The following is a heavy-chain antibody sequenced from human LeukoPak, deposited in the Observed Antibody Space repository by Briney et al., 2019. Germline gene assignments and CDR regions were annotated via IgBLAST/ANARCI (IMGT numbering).Heavy chain of an antibody. V-gene: IGHV1-46*01. CDR1: GYTFTSYY. CDR3: ARLHWEPYYSDY. D-gene: IGHD2-8*02. J-gene: IGHJ4*02. CDR2: INPSGGST. Sequence: VSVKVSCKASGYTFTSYYMHWVRQAPGQGLEWMGIINPSGGSTSYAQKFQGRVTITRDTSTSTVYMELSSLRSEDTAVYYCARLHWEPYYSDYWGQGTLVTVSS.